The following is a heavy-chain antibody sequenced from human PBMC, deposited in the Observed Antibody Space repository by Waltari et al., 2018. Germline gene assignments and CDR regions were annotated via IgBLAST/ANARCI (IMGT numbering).Heavy chain of an antibody. D-gene: IGHD5-12*01. CDR3: ARGGDRWILYDY. J-gene: IGHJ4*02. V-gene: IGHV1-2*02. CDR1: GYTFTGHY. Sequence: QVQLLQSGAEAKKPGASVKVSCQAHGYTFTGHYIHWVRQAPGQRLELVGWIHPKTGATKIAQKFQGSVTMTRDTSVTTVYMELTRLTFDDTAVYYCARGGDRWILYDYWGQGTLVTVSS. CDR2: IHPKTGAT.